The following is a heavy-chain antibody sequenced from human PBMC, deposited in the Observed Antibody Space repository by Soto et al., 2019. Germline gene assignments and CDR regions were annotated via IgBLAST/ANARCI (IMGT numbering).Heavy chain of an antibody. CDR3: AKDGGKDGYFGNWFDP. J-gene: IGHJ5*02. D-gene: IGHD5-12*01. V-gene: IGHV1-69*15. CDR2: IIPIFGSA. CDR1: GGTFSNYA. Sequence: QVQLVQSGAGVKKPGSSVKVSCKASGGTFSNYAITWVRQAPGQGLEWLGRIIPIFGSANYAQKSQGRVTITADDSTTKAYMELSSLRSDDTAVYYCAKDGGKDGYFGNWFDPWGQGTLVTVSS.